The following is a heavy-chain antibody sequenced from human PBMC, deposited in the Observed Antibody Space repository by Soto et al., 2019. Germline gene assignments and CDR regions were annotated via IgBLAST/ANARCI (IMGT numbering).Heavy chain of an antibody. Sequence: SETLSLTXTVSGGSISSGGYYWSWIRQHPGKGLEWIGYIYYSGSTYYNPSLKSRVTISVDTSKNQFSLKLSSVTAADTAVYYCARSGDYSSEAFDIWGQGTMVTVSS. J-gene: IGHJ3*02. CDR2: IYYSGST. CDR1: GGSISSGGYY. CDR3: ARSGDYSSEAFDI. D-gene: IGHD4-4*01. V-gene: IGHV4-31*02.